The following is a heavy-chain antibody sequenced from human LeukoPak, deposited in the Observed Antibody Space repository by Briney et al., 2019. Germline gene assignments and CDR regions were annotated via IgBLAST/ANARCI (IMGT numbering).Heavy chain of an antibody. D-gene: IGHD3-3*01. CDR2: IIPIFGTA. J-gene: IGHJ5*02. V-gene: IGHV1-69*01. CDR1: GGTFSSYA. Sequence: SVKVSCKASGGTFSSYAISWVRQAPGQGLEWMGGIIPIFGTANYAQKFQGRVTITADESTSTAYMELSSLRSEDTAVYYCARGYDFWSGYFDPWGQGTLATVSS. CDR3: ARGYDFWSGYFDP.